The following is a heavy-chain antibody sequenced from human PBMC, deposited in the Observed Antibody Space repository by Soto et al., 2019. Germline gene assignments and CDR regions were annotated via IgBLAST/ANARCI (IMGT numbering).Heavy chain of an antibody. V-gene: IGHV3-74*01. CDR2: INGDGSNA. J-gene: IGHJ6*02. CDR1: GFTFTNYW. D-gene: IGHD4-4*01. CDR3: ARGIQYRYGMDV. Sequence: EVQVVESGGTLVQPEWSLRLSCAAAGFTFTNYWMHWVRQAPGKWLVWVSRINGDGSNAFYADSVKGRFTISRDNAKNTVYLNMNSLGAEDTAIYYCARGIQYRYGMDVWGQGTTVTVSS.